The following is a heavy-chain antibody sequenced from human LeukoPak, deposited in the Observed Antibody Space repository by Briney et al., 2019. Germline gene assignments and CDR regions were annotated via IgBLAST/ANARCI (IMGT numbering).Heavy chain of an antibody. J-gene: IGHJ5*02. CDR2: IFYTGHT. CDR1: GGSIISHS. CDR3: ARDTGRISSPGSWFDP. V-gene: IGHV4-59*11. Sequence: PSETLSLTCTVSGGSIISHSWSWIRQPPGKGLEGIGYIFYTGHTNYNPSLRSRVTISVDTSKTQFSLRLTSVTAADTAVYFCARDTGRISSPGSWFDPWGQGTLVTVSS. D-gene: IGHD2/OR15-2a*01.